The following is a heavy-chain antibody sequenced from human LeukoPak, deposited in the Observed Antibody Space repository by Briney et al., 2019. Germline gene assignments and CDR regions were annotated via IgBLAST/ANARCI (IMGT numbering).Heavy chain of an antibody. CDR3: ARAPNLRYFDWLGGADFDY. J-gene: IGHJ4*02. D-gene: IGHD3-9*01. Sequence: PSETLSLTCTVSGGSISSSSYYWGWIRQPPGKGLEWIGSIYYSGSTYYNPSLKSRVTISVDTSKNQFSLKLSSVTAADTAVYYCARAPNLRYFDWLGGADFDYWGQGTLVTVSS. V-gene: IGHV4-39*07. CDR2: IYYSGST. CDR1: GGSISSSSYY.